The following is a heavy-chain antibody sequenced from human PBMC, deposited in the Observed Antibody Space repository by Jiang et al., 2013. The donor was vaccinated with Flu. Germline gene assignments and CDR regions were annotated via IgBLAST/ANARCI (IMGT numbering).Heavy chain of an antibody. Sequence: TCTVSGGSISSSSYYWGWIRQPPGKGLEWIGSIYYSGSAYYNPSLKSRVTISVDTSKNQFSLKLSSVTAADTAVYYCARHLSVDYCSGGSCYSNFGYWGQGTLVTVSS. V-gene: IGHV4-39*01. D-gene: IGHD2-15*01. J-gene: IGHJ4*02. CDR3: ARHLSVDYCSGGSCYSNFGY. CDR1: GGSISSSSYY. CDR2: IYYSGSA.